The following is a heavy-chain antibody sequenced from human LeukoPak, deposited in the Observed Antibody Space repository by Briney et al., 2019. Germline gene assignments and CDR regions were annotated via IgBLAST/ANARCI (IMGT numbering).Heavy chain of an antibody. CDR3: ARDLGGGSYRKFDY. Sequence: PSETLSLTCAVYGGSFSGYYWSWIRQPPGKGLEWIGEINHSGSTNYNPSLKSRVTTSVDTSKNRFSLKLSSVTAADTAVYYCARDLGGGSYRKFDYWGQGTLVTVSS. V-gene: IGHV4-34*01. J-gene: IGHJ4*02. CDR1: GGSFSGYY. CDR2: INHSGST. D-gene: IGHD1-26*01.